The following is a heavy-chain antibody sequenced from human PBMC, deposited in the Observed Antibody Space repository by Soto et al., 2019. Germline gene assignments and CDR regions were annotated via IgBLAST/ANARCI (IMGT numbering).Heavy chain of an antibody. CDR3: ARDGPPPTPRSHPGGGMVV. CDR2: INPSGGST. CDR1: GYTFTSYY. V-gene: IGHV1-46*01. D-gene: IGHD2-15*01. Sequence: ASVKVSCKASGYTFTSYYMHWVRQAPGQGLEWMGIINPSGGSTSYAQKFQGRVTMTRGTSTSTVYMELSSLRSEDTAVYYCARDGPPPTPRSHPGGGMVVWGHGLTVTVSS. J-gene: IGHJ6*02.